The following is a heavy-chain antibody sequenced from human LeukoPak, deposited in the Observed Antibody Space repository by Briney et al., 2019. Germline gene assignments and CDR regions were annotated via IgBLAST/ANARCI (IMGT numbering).Heavy chain of an antibody. J-gene: IGHJ3*02. CDR2: ISSSGSTI. V-gene: IGHV3-11*01. Sequence: PGGSLRLSCAASGFTFSDYYMSWLRQAPGKGLEWVSYISSSGSTIYYADSVKGRFTISRDNAKNSLYLQMNSLRAEDTAVYYCAMGWLQFRGSPTTSSDLAFDIWGQGTMVTVSS. CDR1: GFTFSDYY. CDR3: AMGWLQFRGSPTTSSDLAFDI. D-gene: IGHD5-24*01.